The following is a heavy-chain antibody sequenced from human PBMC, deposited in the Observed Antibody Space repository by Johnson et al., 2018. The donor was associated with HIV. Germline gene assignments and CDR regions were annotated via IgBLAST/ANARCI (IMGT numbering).Heavy chain of an antibody. V-gene: IGHV3-13*01. CDR3: ARGGAHDAFDI. CDR2: IGTAGDT. J-gene: IGHJ3*02. Sequence: VRQATGKGLEWVSAIGTAGDTYYPGSVKGRFTISRENAKNSLYLQMNSLRGGDTAVYYCARGGAHDAFDIWGQGTMVTVSS. D-gene: IGHD3-16*01.